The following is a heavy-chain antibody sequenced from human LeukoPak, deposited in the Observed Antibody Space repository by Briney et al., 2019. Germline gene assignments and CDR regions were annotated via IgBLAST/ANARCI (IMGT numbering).Heavy chain of an antibody. CDR3: AHILCYDRSQVGFDY. CDR1: GFSLTASGVGVG. V-gene: IGHV2-5*02. D-gene: IGHD3-22*01. Sequence: SGPTLVNPTQTLTLTCTFSGFSLTASGVGVGVAWIRQPPGKALEWLALIYWDDDRRYSPSLKSRLTITKVTSNSQVVLAMTNMDPVDTGTYYCAHILCYDRSQVGFDYWGQGALVTVSS. J-gene: IGHJ4*02. CDR2: IYWDDDR.